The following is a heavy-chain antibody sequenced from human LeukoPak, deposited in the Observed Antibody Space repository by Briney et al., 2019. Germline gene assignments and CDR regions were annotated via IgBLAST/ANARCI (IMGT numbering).Heavy chain of an antibody. CDR1: GDTFNNYA. CDR2: FIPIIGMG. D-gene: IGHD6-19*01. V-gene: IGHV1-69*04. J-gene: IGHJ4*02. CDR3: ARDTSGGKGPIDH. Sequence: GASVKVSCKASGDTFNNYAISWVRQAPGQGLEWMGRFIPIIGMGSNAQKFQGRVTITADRSTSTSYMELSSLRSEDTAVYYCARDTSGGKGPIDHWGQGTLVTVSS.